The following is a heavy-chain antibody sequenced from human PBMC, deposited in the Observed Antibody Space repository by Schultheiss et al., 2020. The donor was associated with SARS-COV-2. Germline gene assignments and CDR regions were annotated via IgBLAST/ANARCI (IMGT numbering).Heavy chain of an antibody. D-gene: IGHD6-13*01. CDR3: VKYSSSWDEPFYAFDI. J-gene: IGHJ4*02. V-gene: IGHV4-59*01. CDR2: IYYSGST. Sequence: SETLSLTCTVSGGSISSYYWSWIRQPPGKGLEWIGYIYYSGSTNYNPSLKSRVTISVDTSKNQFSLKLSSVTAADTAVYYCVKYSSSWDEPFYAFDIWGQGTLVTVSS. CDR1: GGSISSYY.